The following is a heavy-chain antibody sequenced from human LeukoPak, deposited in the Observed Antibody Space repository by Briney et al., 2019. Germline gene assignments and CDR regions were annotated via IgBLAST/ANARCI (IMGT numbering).Heavy chain of an antibody. Sequence: GGSLRLSCAASGFTFSGHNMNWVRQAPGKGLEWISFVSISSGTTYYADSVNGRFRISRDNAKSSLDLEMNSLRAEDTAVYYCARAMSTFGGVRNYFDSWGQGTLVTVSS. J-gene: IGHJ4*02. D-gene: IGHD3-16*01. CDR1: GFTFSGHN. V-gene: IGHV3-48*04. CDR2: VSISSGTT. CDR3: ARAMSTFGGVRNYFDS.